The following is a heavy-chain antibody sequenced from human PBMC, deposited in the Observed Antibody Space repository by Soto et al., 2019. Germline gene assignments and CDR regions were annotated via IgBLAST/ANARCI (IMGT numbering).Heavy chain of an antibody. V-gene: IGHV1-46*03. J-gene: IGHJ6*03. CDR2: INPSGGST. Sequence: GESLKISCKASGYTFTSYYMHWVRQAPGQGLEWMGIINPSGGSTSYAQKFQGRVTMTRDTSTSTVYMELSSLRSEDTAVYYCAREGRNSSSPWYYYYYMDVWGKGTTVTVSS. CDR1: GYTFTSYY. CDR3: AREGRNSSSPWYYYYYMDV. D-gene: IGHD6-13*01.